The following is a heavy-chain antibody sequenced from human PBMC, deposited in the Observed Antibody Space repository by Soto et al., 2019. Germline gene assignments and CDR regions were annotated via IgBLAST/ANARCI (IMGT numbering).Heavy chain of an antibody. CDR2: ISFDGSHK. V-gene: IGHV3-30-3*01. Sequence: PVGSLRLSCAVSGVTFSSYGMHWVRQARGKGLEWVAVISFDGSHKYYGDSVKGRFTISRDNSNNTLYLQMNSLRAEDTAVYFCASPGGGYDILTGHYRTSDYWGQGTLVTVSS. CDR1: GVTFSSYG. D-gene: IGHD3-9*01. J-gene: IGHJ4*02. CDR3: ASPGGGYDILTGHYRTSDY.